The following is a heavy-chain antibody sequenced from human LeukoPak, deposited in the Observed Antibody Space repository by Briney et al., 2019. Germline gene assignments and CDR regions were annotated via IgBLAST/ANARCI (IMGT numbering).Heavy chain of an antibody. CDR1: GFTFSSYA. CDR2: ISGSGGST. J-gene: IGHJ4*02. V-gene: IGHV3-23*01. CDR3: ARVHSGSYYVVDY. Sequence: GGSLRLSCAASGFTFSSYAMSWVRQAPGKGLEWVSAISGSGGSTYYADSVKGRFTISRDNAKNSLYLQMNSLRAEDTAVYYCARVHSGSYYVVDYWGQGTLVTVSS. D-gene: IGHD1-26*01.